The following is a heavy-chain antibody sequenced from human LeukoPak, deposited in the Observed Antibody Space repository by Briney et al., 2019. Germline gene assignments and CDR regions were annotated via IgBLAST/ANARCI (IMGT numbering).Heavy chain of an antibody. D-gene: IGHD2-2*01. Sequence: PGGSLRLSCAASGFTFSSYSMNWVRQAPGKGLEWVSYISSSSSNIYHADSVKGRFTISRDKAKNSLYLQMNSLRAEDTAVYYCARDSLGYCSSTSCRWGQGTLVTVSS. J-gene: IGHJ4*02. CDR1: GFTFSSYS. CDR3: ARDSLGYCSSTSCR. CDR2: ISSSSSNI. V-gene: IGHV3-48*01.